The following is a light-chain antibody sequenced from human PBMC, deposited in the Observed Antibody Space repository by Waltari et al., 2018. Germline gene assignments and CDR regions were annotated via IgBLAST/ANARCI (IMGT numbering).Light chain of an antibody. Sequence: EIMMTQSPATLSVSPGERATLSCRASQSISTNLAWYQQKPGQAPRLLIYGASTRAIGIPGRVSGSGSGTEFTRTISSMQSEDFAVYYCQQYHKWPQTFGQGTNVEIK. J-gene: IGKJ1*01. CDR2: GAS. CDR3: QQYHKWPQT. CDR1: QSISTN. V-gene: IGKV3-15*01.